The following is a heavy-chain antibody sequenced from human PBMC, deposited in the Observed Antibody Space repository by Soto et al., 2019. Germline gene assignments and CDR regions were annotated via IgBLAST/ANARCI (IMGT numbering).Heavy chain of an antibody. CDR1: GGSISSSSYY. D-gene: IGHD3-10*01. CDR3: ARHCRTSPKVRGAATPWYYFDY. CDR2: IYYSGST. V-gene: IGHV4-39*01. Sequence: QLLESGPGLVQPSETLSLTCTVSGGSISSSSYYWGWIRQPPGKGLEWIGSIYYSGSTYYNPSLKSRVTISVDTSKNQFSLKLSSVTAADTAVYYCARHCRTSPKVRGAATPWYYFDYWGQETLVTVSS. J-gene: IGHJ4*02.